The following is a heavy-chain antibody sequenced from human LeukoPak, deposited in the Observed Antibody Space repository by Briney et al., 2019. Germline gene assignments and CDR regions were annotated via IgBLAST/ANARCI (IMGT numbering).Heavy chain of an antibody. CDR1: GDSISNDY. CDR3: ARFLRAFDA. V-gene: IGHV4-59*01. J-gene: IGHJ5*01. D-gene: IGHD2/OR15-2a*01. Sequence: PSETLSLTCSVSGDSISNDYWSWIRQPPGKGLEWIGHIYYSGSPNYNPSLKSRVNISVDTSKRHFSLTVTSMTAADTAVYYCARFLRAFDAWGQARLATVSS. CDR2: IYYSGSP.